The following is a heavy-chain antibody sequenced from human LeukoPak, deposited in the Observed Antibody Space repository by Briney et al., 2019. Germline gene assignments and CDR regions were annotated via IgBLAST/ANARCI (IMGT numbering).Heavy chain of an antibody. J-gene: IGHJ6*02. CDR2: INHSGST. D-gene: IGHD1-1*01. CDR1: GGSFSGYY. CDR3: ARGWYNWNDVRYYYYYYGMGV. Sequence: SETLSLTCAVYGGSFSGYYWSWIRQPPGKGLEWIGEINHSGSTNYNPSLKSRVTISVDTSKNQFSLKLSSVTAADTAVYYCARGWYNWNDVRYYYYYYGMGVWGQGTTVTVSS. V-gene: IGHV4-34*01.